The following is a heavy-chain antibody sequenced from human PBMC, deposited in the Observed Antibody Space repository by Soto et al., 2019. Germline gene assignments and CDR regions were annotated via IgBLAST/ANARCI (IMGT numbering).Heavy chain of an antibody. V-gene: IGHV3-30-3*01. CDR1: GFTFSRFS. D-gene: IGHD3-10*02. CDR3: ARDHGMFLSYYYYGMDV. Sequence: HPGGSLRLSCAASGFTFSRFSMHWVRQAPGKGLAWVAVISYDGNNKHFAESVKGRFSISRDDSKNTVYLEMNNLRGDDSAVYYCARDHGMFLSYYYYGMDVGGQGTTVTVS. J-gene: IGHJ6*02. CDR2: ISYDGNNK.